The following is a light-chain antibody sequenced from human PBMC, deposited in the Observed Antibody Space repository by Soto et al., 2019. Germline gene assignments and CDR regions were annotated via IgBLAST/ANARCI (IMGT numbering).Light chain of an antibody. Sequence: VLPQSPDTLSLSPGEGATLSCRTSQSVSTKLAWYQQKPGQAPRLLIFDASTRATGIPARFSGSGSGTEFTLTISSLQSEDFAVYYCQQYNNWFLITFGQVTRLEI. CDR2: DAS. CDR1: QSVSTK. J-gene: IGKJ5*01. CDR3: QQYNNWFLIT. V-gene: IGKV3-15*01.